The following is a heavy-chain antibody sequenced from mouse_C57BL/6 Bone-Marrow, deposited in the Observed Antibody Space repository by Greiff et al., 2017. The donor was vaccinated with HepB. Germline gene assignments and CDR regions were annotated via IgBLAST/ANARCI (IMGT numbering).Heavy chain of an antibody. V-gene: IGHV2-2*01. Sequence: VMLVESGPGLVQPSQSLSITCTVSGFSLTSYGVHWVRQSPGKGLEWLGVIWSGGSTDYNAAFISRLSISKDNSKSQVFFKMNSLQADDTAIYYCARSTTPHWYFDVWGTGTTVTVSS. J-gene: IGHJ1*03. D-gene: IGHD1-1*01. CDR1: GFSLTSYG. CDR2: IWSGGST. CDR3: ARSTTPHWYFDV.